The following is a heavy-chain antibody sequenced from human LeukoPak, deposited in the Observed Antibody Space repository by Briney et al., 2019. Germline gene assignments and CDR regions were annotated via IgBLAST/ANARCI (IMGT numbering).Heavy chain of an antibody. Sequence: GGSLRLSCAASGFTFSDYYMSWIRQAPGKGREWVSYISSSGSTIYYADSVKGRFTISRDNAKNSLYLQMNSLRAEDTAVYYCATKEDDFWSGYYYYYMDVWGKGTTVTVSS. V-gene: IGHV3-11*01. J-gene: IGHJ6*03. CDR2: ISSSGSTI. CDR1: GFTFSDYY. D-gene: IGHD3-3*01. CDR3: ATKEDDFWSGYYYYYMDV.